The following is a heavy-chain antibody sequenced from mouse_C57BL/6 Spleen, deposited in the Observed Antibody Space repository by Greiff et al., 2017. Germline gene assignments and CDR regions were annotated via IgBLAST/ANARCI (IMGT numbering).Heavy chain of an antibody. D-gene: IGHD2-4*01. V-gene: IGHV2-3*01. CDR2: IWGDGGT. CDR1: GFSLTSYG. CDR3: AKTGRYDYDEGGYLDY. J-gene: IGHJ4*01. Sequence: VQLVQSGPGLVAPSQSLSITCTASGFSLTSYGVSWVRQPPGQGLEWLGVIWGDGGTNYHSALLSRLSISTENSKSHVVFKLHSLLTAATATYSCAKTGRYDYDEGGYLDYWGQGTSLTVSS.